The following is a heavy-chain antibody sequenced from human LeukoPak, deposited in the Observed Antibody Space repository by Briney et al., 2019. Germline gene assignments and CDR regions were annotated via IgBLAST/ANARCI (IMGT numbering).Heavy chain of an antibody. D-gene: IGHD6-13*01. Sequence: PGGSLRLSCAASGFTFSNAWMSWVRQAPGKGLEWVGRIKSKTDGGTTDYAAPVKGRFTISRDDSKNTLYLQMNSLKTEDTAVYYCTTGQLVPYYYMDVWGKGTTVTVSS. CDR3: TTGQLVPYYYMDV. CDR2: IKSKTDGGTT. J-gene: IGHJ6*03. CDR1: GFTFSNAW. V-gene: IGHV3-15*01.